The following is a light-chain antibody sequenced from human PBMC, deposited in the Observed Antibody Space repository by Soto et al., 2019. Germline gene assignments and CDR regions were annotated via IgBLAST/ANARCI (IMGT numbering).Light chain of an antibody. CDR1: QSISTE. Sequence: EIVMTQSPATLSVSPGERATLSCRASQSISTELAGYQQKPGQPPRLLIYSASTRATGVPARFTGSGSGSEFTLTIRGLQSEDFAVYYCQRGHNWPLTFGQGTRLEI. CDR3: QRGHNWPLT. CDR2: SAS. V-gene: IGKV3-15*01. J-gene: IGKJ2*01.